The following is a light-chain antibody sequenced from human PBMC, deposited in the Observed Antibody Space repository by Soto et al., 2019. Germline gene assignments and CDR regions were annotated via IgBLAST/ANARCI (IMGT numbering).Light chain of an antibody. Sequence: QSVLTQPPSASGTPGQRGFISCSGSSSNIGGTNYAYWYQQLPGAAPKLLMHSNNLRPSGVPERISGSKSGTSASLAISGLRSDDEAVYYCASWDDRLGAVIFGGGTKLTVL. CDR1: SSNIGGTNY. CDR3: ASWDDRLGAVI. J-gene: IGLJ2*01. V-gene: IGLV1-47*02. CDR2: SNN.